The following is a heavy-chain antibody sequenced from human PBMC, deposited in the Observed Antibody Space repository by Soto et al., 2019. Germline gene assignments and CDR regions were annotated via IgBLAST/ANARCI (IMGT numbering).Heavy chain of an antibody. CDR3: AHIPNYYQYDWFDP. Sequence: QITLKESGPTLVKPTQTLTLTCTFSGFSLTTRGVGVGWIRQPPGKALECLALIYWDDDTRYSPSLQSRLSITKDTSKTQVVLTMTNVDPVDTATYFCAHIPNYYQYDWFDPWAQGTLVSVSS. CDR2: IYWDDDT. CDR1: GFSLTTRGVG. D-gene: IGHD3-16*01. J-gene: IGHJ5*02. V-gene: IGHV2-5*02.